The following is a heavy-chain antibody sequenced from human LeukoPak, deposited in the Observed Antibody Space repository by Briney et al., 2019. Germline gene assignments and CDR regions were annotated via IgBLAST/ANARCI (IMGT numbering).Heavy chain of an antibody. CDR1: GGSISSGDYY. D-gene: IGHD1-26*01. Sequence: SETLSLTCTVSGGSISSGDYYWSWIRQPPGKGLEWIGYIYYSGSTYYNPSLKSRVTISVDTSKNQFSLKLSSVTAADTAVYYCAREGEASGSSHLDYWGQGTLVTVSS. CDR2: IYYSGST. CDR3: AREGEASGSSHLDY. J-gene: IGHJ4*02. V-gene: IGHV4-30-4*01.